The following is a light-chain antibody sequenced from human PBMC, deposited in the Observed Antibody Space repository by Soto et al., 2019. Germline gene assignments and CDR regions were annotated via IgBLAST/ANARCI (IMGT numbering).Light chain of an antibody. Sequence: SVLTQPPSASGSPGQSVTISCTGTSSDVGGYNSVSWYQQHPGKAPKLMIYEVTKRPSGVPDRFSGSKSGNTASLTVSGLQAEDEADYYCSSYAGRNNLVFGGGTKLTVL. V-gene: IGLV2-8*01. CDR3: SSYAGRNNLV. CDR1: SSDVGGYNS. J-gene: IGLJ2*01. CDR2: EVT.